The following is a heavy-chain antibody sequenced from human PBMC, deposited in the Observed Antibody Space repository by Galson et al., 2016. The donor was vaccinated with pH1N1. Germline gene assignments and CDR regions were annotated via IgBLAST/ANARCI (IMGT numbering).Heavy chain of an antibody. V-gene: IGHV1-69*13. Sequence: SVKVSCKASGGTFGSYGINWVRQAPGQGLEWMGGIIPIFNTAKYAQNFQCRVTITADESTTTAYMELNSLRSVDTAVYYCAREDYYDTDLSDWYFDLWGRGTLLTVSS. J-gene: IGHJ2*01. CDR2: IIPIFNTA. D-gene: IGHD3-22*01. CDR1: GGTFGSYG. CDR3: AREDYYDTDLSDWYFDL.